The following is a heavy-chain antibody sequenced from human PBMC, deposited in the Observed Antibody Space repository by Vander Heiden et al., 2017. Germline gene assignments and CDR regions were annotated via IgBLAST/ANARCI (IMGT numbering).Heavy chain of an antibody. CDR2: IYYSGST. CDR3: ARHGVSLAFDI. CDR1: GGSISKSSYY. Sequence: QLQLQESGPGLVKPSETLCLTCTVCGGSISKSSYYWGWIGQPPGKGLEWIGSIYYSGSTYYNPSLKSRVTISVDTSKNQFSLKLSSVTAADTAVYYCARHGVSLAFDIWGQGTMVTVSS. D-gene: IGHD6-13*01. V-gene: IGHV4-39*01. J-gene: IGHJ3*02.